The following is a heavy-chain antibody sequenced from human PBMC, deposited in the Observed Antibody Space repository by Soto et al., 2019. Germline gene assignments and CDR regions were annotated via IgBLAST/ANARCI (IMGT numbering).Heavy chain of an antibody. D-gene: IGHD6-13*01. CDR2: IYSGGST. CDR1: GFTVSSNY. J-gene: IGHJ4*02. CDR3: ARSSKSLAAARTGFDY. Sequence: RLSCAAPGFTVSSNYMSWVRQAPGKGLEWVSAIYSGGSTYYADSVKGRFTISRDNSKNTLYLQMNSLRAEDTAVYYCARSSKSLAAARTGFDYWGQGTLATVSA. V-gene: IGHV3-53*01.